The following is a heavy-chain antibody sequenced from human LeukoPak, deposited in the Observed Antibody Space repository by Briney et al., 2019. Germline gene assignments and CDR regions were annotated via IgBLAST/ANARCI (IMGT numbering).Heavy chain of an antibody. V-gene: IGHV3-7*01. CDR1: GFTFSTYW. Sequence: PGGSLRLSCAASGFTFSTYWMSWVRQAPGKGLEWVANIKQDGREKYYVDSVKGRFTISRDNAKNSLYPQMNSLRAEDTAVYYCARFGYSSGWSFDYWGQGTLVTVSS. D-gene: IGHD6-19*01. CDR3: ARFGYSSGWSFDY. CDR2: IKQDGREK. J-gene: IGHJ4*02.